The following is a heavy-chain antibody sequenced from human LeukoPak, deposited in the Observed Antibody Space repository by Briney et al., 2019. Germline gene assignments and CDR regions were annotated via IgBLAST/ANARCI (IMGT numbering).Heavy chain of an antibody. CDR3: ARDPYCSGVSCWYYFDY. V-gene: IGHV1-69*04. CDR1: GGTFSNYG. Sequence: SVKVSCKASGGTFSNYGISWVRQAPGQGPEWMGRIIPMLGIANYAQQFQGRDTITADKSANTAYMELSSLRSEDTAMYYCARDPYCSGVSCWYYFDYWGQGTLVTVSS. D-gene: IGHD2-15*01. J-gene: IGHJ4*02. CDR2: IIPMLGIA.